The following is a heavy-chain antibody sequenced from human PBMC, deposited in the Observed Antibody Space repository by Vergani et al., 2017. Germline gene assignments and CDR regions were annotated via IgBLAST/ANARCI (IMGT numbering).Heavy chain of an antibody. V-gene: IGHV3-30*04. D-gene: IGHD5-12*01. J-gene: IGHJ4*02. CDR3: ARDRGVTGPLIVATISDY. CDR1: GFTFSSYA. CDR2: ISYDGSNK. Sequence: QVQLVESGGGVVQPGRSLRLSCAASGFTFSSYAMHWVRQAPGKGPEWVAVISYDGSNKYYADSVKGRFTISRDNSKNTLYLQMNSLRAEDTAVYYCARDRGVTGPLIVATISDYWGQGTLVTVSS.